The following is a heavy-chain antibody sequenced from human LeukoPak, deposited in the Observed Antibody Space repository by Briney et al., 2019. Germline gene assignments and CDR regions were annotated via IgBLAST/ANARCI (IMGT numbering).Heavy chain of an antibody. Sequence: SGGSLRLSCAASAFTFSNFAMSWVRQAPGKGLEWVSHIGGGGSDTYYTDSVKGRFTISRDDSKNMMYLQMKNLRAEDTAIYYCAKNFSFQHGIFDAFEITGQGAMVTVSS. CDR3: AKNFSFQHGIFDAFEI. D-gene: IGHD3-3*01. CDR2: IGGGGSDT. V-gene: IGHV3-23*01. CDR1: AFTFSNFA. J-gene: IGHJ3*02.